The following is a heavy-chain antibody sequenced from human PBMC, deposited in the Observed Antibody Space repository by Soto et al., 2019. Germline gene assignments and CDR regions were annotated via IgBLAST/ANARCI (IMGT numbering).Heavy chain of an antibody. D-gene: IGHD2-15*01. Sequence: GASVKVSCKASGYTFTDYYMHWVRQAPGQGLEWMGWINPNSGGTNYAQKFQGWVTMTRDTSISTAYMELSRLRSDDTALYYCARDIAGVYCSGSTCYSGFDYWGQGTLVTVSS. CDR1: GYTFTDYY. CDR2: INPNSGGT. J-gene: IGHJ4*02. CDR3: ARDIAGVYCSGSTCYSGFDY. V-gene: IGHV1-2*04.